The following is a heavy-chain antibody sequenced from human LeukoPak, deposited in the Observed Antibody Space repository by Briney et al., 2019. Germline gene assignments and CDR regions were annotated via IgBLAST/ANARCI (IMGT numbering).Heavy chain of an antibody. CDR1: GFTFRSYW. D-gene: IGHD5-18*01. CDR3: ARVGIQRYFDY. Sequence: PGGSLRLSCAAPGFTFRSYWMHWVRQAPGKGLVWVSSINSDGSGTTYADSVRGRFTISRDNAKNTLYLQMNSLRAEDTAVYYCARVGIQRYFDYWGQGTLVTVSS. J-gene: IGHJ4*02. CDR2: INSDGSGT. V-gene: IGHV3-74*01.